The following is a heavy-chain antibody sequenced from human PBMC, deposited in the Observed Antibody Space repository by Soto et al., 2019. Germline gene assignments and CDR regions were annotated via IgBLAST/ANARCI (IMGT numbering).Heavy chain of an antibody. CDR1: GFTFSSYA. CDR2: ISGSGGST. J-gene: IGHJ4*02. D-gene: IGHD3-9*01. V-gene: IGHV3-23*01. CDR3: ASPDWLKSLADPRGVLRDY. Sequence: EVQLLESGGGLVQPGGSLRLSCAASGFTFSSYAMSWVRQAPGKGLAWVSAISGSGGSTYYADSVKGRFTISRDNSKNTLYLQMNRLRAEDTAVYYCASPDWLKSLADPRGVLRDYWAQGTLVIVSS.